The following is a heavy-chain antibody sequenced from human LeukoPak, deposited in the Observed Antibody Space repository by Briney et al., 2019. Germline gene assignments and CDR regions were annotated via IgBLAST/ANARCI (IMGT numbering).Heavy chain of an antibody. J-gene: IGHJ4*02. V-gene: IGHV4-59*08. D-gene: IGHD6-19*01. CDR2: IYYSGST. CDR1: GGSISSYY. Sequence: SETLSLTCTVSGGSISSYYWSWIRQPPGKGLEWIGYIYYSGSTNYNPSLKSRVTISVDTSKNQFSLKLSSVTAADTAVYYCAGIAVAVYFDYWGQGTLVTVSS. CDR3: AGIAVAVYFDY.